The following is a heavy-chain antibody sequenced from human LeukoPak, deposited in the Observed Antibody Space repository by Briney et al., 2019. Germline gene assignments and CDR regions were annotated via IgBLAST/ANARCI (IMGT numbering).Heavy chain of an antibody. V-gene: IGHV1-2*02. Sequence: ASVKVSCKASGYTFTGPYIHWMRQVPGQGLEWMGWINPNSGGTKYAQKFQGRVTVTRDTSTSTAYMELSGLRADDTAAYYCARVEYCTKGVCINFDLWGQGTLVTVSS. CDR2: INPNSGGT. CDR3: ARVEYCTKGVCINFDL. J-gene: IGHJ4*02. D-gene: IGHD2-8*01. CDR1: GYTFTGPY.